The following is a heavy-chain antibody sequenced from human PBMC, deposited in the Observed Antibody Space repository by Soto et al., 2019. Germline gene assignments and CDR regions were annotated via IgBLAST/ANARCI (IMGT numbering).Heavy chain of an antibody. CDR3: ARALYYYDNSGLAF. Sequence: QIHLEQSEPEVKKPGASVKVSCKASGYTFTSYGISWVRLAPGQGLEWMGWINIYGGGTNYAQKYQDRVTMTRDTSTNTVYLEMRSLTSDDTAINYCARALYYYDNSGLAFWGQGTLVTVSS. D-gene: IGHD3-22*01. CDR1: GYTFTSYG. CDR2: INIYGGGT. V-gene: IGHV1-18*01. J-gene: IGHJ4*02.